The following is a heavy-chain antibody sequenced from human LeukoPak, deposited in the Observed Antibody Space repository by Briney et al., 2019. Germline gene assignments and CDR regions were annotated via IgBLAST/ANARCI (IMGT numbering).Heavy chain of an antibody. CDR2: ISAYNGNT. Sequence: ASVKVSCKASDYTFTKYGITWVRQAPGQGLEWMGWISAYNGNTDYAQKLQGRVTMTTDTSTSTAYMELRSLRSDDTAVYYCARTAQYGSSCSAYWGQGTLVTVSS. D-gene: IGHD2-15*01. CDR1: DYTFTKYG. CDR3: ARTAQYGSSCSAY. J-gene: IGHJ4*02. V-gene: IGHV1-18*01.